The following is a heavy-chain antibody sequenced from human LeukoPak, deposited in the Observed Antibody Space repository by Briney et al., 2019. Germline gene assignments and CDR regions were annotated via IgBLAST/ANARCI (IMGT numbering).Heavy chain of an antibody. V-gene: IGHV3-23*01. J-gene: IGHJ5*02. CDR3: ASVHCGYDSWFDP. Sequence: GGSLRLPCAASGFTFSSYAMSWVRQAPGKGLEWVSAISCSGGSTYYADSVKGRFTISRDNAKNSLYLQVNRLRDEDTAVSYFASVHCGYDSWFDPWGQGHLAPVSS. CDR1: GFTFSSYA. CDR2: ISCSGGST. D-gene: IGHD5-12*01.